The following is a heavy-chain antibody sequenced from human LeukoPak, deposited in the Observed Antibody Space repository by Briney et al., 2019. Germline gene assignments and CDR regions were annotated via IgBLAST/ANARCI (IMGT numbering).Heavy chain of an antibody. CDR3: AKDTGVFYDSSGYYGYFDY. J-gene: IGHJ4*02. CDR2: MNPNSGNT. Sequence: ASVKVSCKASGYTFTSYDINWVRQAPGQGLEWMGWMNPNSGNTGYAQKFQGRVTMTRNTSISTAYMELNSLGFEDTAVYYCAKDTGVFYDSSGYYGYFDYWGQGTLVTVSS. D-gene: IGHD3-22*01. V-gene: IGHV1-8*01. CDR1: GYTFTSYD.